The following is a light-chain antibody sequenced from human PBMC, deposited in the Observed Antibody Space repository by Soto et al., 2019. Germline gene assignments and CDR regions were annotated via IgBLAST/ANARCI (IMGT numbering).Light chain of an antibody. V-gene: IGKV3-20*01. Sequence: ETVLTQSPGTLSLSPGERATLSCRASQTVRSNYLAWYRQTPGQAPRLLIYGASNRATGIADRFSGSGSGAEFTLVIANLQSEDSAIYYCQQYSNWPRTFGQGTKVEIK. CDR1: QTVRSNY. CDR3: QQYSNWPRT. CDR2: GAS. J-gene: IGKJ1*01.